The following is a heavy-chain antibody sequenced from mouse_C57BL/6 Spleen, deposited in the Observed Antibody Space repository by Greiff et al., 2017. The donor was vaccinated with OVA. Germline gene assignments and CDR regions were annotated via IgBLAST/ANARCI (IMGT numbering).Heavy chain of an antibody. J-gene: IGHJ3*01. V-gene: IGHV14-4*01. CDR1: GFNIKDDY. D-gene: IGHD2-14*01. CDR2: IDPENGDT. CDR3: TGYGAWFAY. Sequence: DVKLVESGAELVRPGASVKLSCTASGFNIKDDYMHWVKQRPEQGLEWIGWIDPENGDTEYASKFQGKATITADTSSNTAYLQLSSLTSEDTAVYYCTGYGAWFAYWGQGTLVTVSA.